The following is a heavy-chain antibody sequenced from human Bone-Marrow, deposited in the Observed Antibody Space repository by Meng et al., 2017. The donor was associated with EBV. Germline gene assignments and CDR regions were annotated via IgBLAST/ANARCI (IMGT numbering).Heavy chain of an antibody. D-gene: IGHD3-3*01. V-gene: IGHV4-34*01. CDR3: ARGGIFGVAIFDY. CDR2: INHSGST. CDR1: GGSFSCYY. J-gene: IGHJ4*02. Sequence: QVQLQQWGAGLLKPSETLSLTCAVYGGSFSCYYWSWIRQPPGKGLGWIGEINHSGSTNYNPSLKSRVTISVDTSKNQFSLKLSSVTAADTAVYYCARGGIFGVAIFDYWGQETLVTVSS.